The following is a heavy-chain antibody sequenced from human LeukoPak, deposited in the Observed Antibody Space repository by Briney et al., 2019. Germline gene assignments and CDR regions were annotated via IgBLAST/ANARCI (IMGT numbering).Heavy chain of an antibody. CDR2: INPNTGDT. CDR3: ASKGAGHCYDASCMGSFDL. Sequence: ASVKVSCKASGYPFIDYYLHWVRQAPGQGLEWMGCINPNTGDTNSAQNFQGRVIMTRDTSITTAYMELSRLKSDDTALYYCASKGAGHCYDASCMGSFDLWGQGNGRRLF. D-gene: IGHD2-15*01. CDR1: GYPFIDYY. V-gene: IGHV1-2*02. J-gene: IGHJ3*01.